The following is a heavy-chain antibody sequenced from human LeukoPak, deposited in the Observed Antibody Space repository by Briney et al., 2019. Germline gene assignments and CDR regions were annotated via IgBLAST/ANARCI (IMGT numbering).Heavy chain of an antibody. Sequence: GGSLRPSCAGSGFSFKNYAMSWVRQAPGKGLEWVSSISNGGGFKSYADSLEGRFAISRENAKNSLYLQMNSLRAEDTAVYYCATEYSDNSGYCFHWGQGTLVTVSS. D-gene: IGHD3-22*01. CDR3: ATEYSDNSGYCFH. CDR1: GFSFKNYA. V-gene: IGHV3-21*01. CDR2: ISNGGGFK. J-gene: IGHJ4*02.